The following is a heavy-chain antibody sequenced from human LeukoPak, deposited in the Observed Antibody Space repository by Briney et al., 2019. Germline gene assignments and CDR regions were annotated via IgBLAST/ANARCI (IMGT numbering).Heavy chain of an antibody. Sequence: VASVKVSCKASGYTFTSYYMHWARQAPGQGLEWMGGIIPILGTSNYAQKFQDRVTITADKSTSTAYMELSSLRSEDTAVYYCARGTVQDYYYYYMDVWGKGTTVTVSS. CDR1: GYTFTSYY. CDR3: ARGTVQDYYYYYMDV. CDR2: IIPILGTS. V-gene: IGHV1-69*10. D-gene: IGHD4-17*01. J-gene: IGHJ6*03.